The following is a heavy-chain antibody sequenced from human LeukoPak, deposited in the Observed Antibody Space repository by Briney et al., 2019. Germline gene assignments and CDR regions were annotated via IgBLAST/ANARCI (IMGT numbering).Heavy chain of an antibody. CDR1: GFNFNTYT. Sequence: GGSLRLSCSASGFNFNTYTLTWVRQAPGKGPEWLSAITGGHGATYYADSVTGRFTISRDYSRNTVYLHMSALRAEDTAVYYCARDRSTDAISEYWGQGTLVAVSS. V-gene: IGHV3-23*01. D-gene: IGHD1-1*01. CDR2: ITGGHGAT. CDR3: ARDRSTDAISEY. J-gene: IGHJ4*02.